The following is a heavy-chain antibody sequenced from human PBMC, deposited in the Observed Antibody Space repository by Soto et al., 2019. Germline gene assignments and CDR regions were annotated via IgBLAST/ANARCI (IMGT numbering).Heavy chain of an antibody. CDR2: IKQDGSEQ. CDR1: GFTFSSYW. V-gene: IGHV3-7*01. CDR3: ARAGSNYFASGIYLPYYMDV. J-gene: IGHJ6*03. D-gene: IGHD3-10*01. Sequence: EVQVVESGGGLVQPGGSLRLSCEASGFTFSSYWMTWVRQAPGKGLEWVANIKQDGSEQYYVDSVKGRFTISRDNAKNSLYLQMNSLRAEDTAVYSCARAGSNYFASGIYLPYYMDVWGKGTTVTVSS.